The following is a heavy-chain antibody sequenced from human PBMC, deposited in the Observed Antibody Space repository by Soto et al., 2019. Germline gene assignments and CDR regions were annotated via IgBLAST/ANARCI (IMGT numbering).Heavy chain of an antibody. CDR3: ARDGAGYYDIYYYYYYGMDV. D-gene: IGHD3-9*01. CDR1: GGSISSSNW. V-gene: IGHV4-4*02. Sequence: SETLSLTCAVSGGSISSSNWWSWVRQPPGKGLEWIGEIYHSGSTNYNPSLKSRVTISVDKSKNQFSLKLSSVTAADTAVYYCARDGAGYYDIYYYYYYGMDVWGQGTTVTVSS. J-gene: IGHJ6*02. CDR2: IYHSGST.